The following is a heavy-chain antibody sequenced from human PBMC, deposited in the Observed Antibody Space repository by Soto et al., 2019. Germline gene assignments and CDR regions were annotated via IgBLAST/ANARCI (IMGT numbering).Heavy chain of an antibody. CDR3: ARARYCSSTRCYGGPDSYFDD. V-gene: IGHV1-69*02. D-gene: IGHD2-2*01. CDR1: GGTFSSYS. CDR2: IIPILGIA. J-gene: IGHJ4*02. Sequence: SVKVSCKASGGTFSSYSISWVRQAPGQGLEWMGRIIPILGIANYAQKFQGRVTITADKSTSTAYMELSSLRSEDTAVYYCARARYCSSTRCYGGPDSYFDDWGQGTLVTVSS.